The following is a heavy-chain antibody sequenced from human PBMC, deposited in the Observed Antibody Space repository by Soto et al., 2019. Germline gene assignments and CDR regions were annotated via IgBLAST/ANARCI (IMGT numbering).Heavy chain of an antibody. CDR1: GYTFTRYG. V-gene: IGHV1-18*01. D-gene: IGHD3-16*01. CDR2: INTYNGNT. J-gene: IGHJ6*02. CDR3: AMVDVYVTPSPQDV. Sequence: QVQLVQSEAEVKNPGASVKVSCKASGYTFTRYGIGWARQAPGQGLEWMGWINTYNGNTNYAQNVQGRVTLTTDTSTSTAYMELRSLRSNDTAIYYCAMVDVYVTPSPQDVWGQGTTVIVSS.